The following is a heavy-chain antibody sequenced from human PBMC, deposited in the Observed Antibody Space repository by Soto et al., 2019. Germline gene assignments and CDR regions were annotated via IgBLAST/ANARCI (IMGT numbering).Heavy chain of an antibody. Sequence: XGSLILSCSAAGFTVSSNYMSWVRQAPGKGLEWVSVIYSGGSTYYADSVKGRFTISRDNSKNTLYLQMNSPRAEDTAVYYCARATTVGWFDPWGQGTLVTVSS. V-gene: IGHV3-53*01. CDR2: IYSGGST. D-gene: IGHD4-17*01. J-gene: IGHJ5*02. CDR3: ARATTVGWFDP. CDR1: GFTVSSNY.